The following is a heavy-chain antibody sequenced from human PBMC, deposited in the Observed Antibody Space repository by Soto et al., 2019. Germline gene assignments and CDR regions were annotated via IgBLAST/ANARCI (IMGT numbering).Heavy chain of an antibody. CDR1: GYTFTSYG. D-gene: IGHD2-21*01. CDR3: ARDLFVIDY. CDR2: INPYNGNT. V-gene: IGHV1-18*01. Sequence: QVQLVQSGAEVKKPGASVKVSCKASGYTFTSYGISWVRQAPGQGLDWMGWINPYNGNTNYAQKLQGRVTMSTDTSTNTAHMELRSLRSEDTAVYSCARDLFVIDYWCQGTVVSVSS. J-gene: IGHJ4*02.